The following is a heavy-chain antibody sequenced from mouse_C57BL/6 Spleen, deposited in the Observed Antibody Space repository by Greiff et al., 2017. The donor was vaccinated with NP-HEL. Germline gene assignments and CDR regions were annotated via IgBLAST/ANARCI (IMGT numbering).Heavy chain of an antibody. V-gene: IGHV1-81*01. J-gene: IGHJ4*01. CDR1: GYTFTSYG. Sequence: QVQLQQSGAELARPGASVKLSCKASGYTFTSYGISWVKQRTGQGLEWIGEIYPRSGNTYYNEKFKGKATLTADKSSSTAYMELRSLTSEDSAVYFCARYGTIYDYDEGAYAMDYWGQGTSVTVSS. CDR3: ARYGTIYDYDEGAYAMDY. D-gene: IGHD2-4*01. CDR2: IYPRSGNT.